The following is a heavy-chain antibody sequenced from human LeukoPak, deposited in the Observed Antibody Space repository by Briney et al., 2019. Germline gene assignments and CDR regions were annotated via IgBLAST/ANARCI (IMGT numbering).Heavy chain of an antibody. CDR2: INWKGGGT. V-gene: IGHV3-9*01. Sequence: GGSLRLSCAATGFTFKDYGMHWVRQPPGKGLEWVSGINWKGGGTDYADSVKGRFTISREHAKNSLYLQMTSLRPEDTALYYCAKHLRATNTYIFFGLDVWGQGTTVSVSS. D-gene: IGHD1-26*01. J-gene: IGHJ6*02. CDR1: GFTFKDYG. CDR3: AKHLRATNTYIFFGLDV.